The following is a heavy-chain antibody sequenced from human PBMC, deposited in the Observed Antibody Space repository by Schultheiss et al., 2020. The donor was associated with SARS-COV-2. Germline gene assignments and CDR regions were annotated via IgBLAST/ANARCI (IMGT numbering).Heavy chain of an antibody. CDR2: IFYSGIT. V-gene: IGHV4-31*03. Sequence: SQTLSLTCTVSGGSISSGGYYWSWIRQHPGKGLEWIGYIFYSGITYYKPSLKSRVTIAVDTSKNQFSLELSSVTAADTAVYYCARDQEVYQAFDIWGQGTMVTVSS. J-gene: IGHJ3*02. D-gene: IGHD5/OR15-5a*01. CDR1: GGSISSGGYY. CDR3: ARDQEVYQAFDI.